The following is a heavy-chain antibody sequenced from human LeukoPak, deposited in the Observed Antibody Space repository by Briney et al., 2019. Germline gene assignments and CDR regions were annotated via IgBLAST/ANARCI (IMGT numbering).Heavy chain of an antibody. CDR2: ISSSSSTTI. D-gene: IGHD3-22*01. J-gene: IGHJ4*02. Sequence: GGSLRLSCAASGFTFSSYSMNWVRQAPGKGLEWVSYISSSSSTTIYYADSVKGRFTISRDNPKNSLYLQMDSLRAEDTAVYYCARDQKVRLRSMIVVVTFDYWGQGTLVTVSS. CDR3: ARDQKVRLRSMIVVVTFDY. CDR1: GFTFSSYS. V-gene: IGHV3-48*01.